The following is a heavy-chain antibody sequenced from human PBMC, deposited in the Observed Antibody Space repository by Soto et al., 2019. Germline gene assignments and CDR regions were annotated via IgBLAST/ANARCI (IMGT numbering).Heavy chain of an antibody. CDR3: AKDMRFDP. D-gene: IGHD2-2*01. CDR1: GFTPSSYA. V-gene: IGHV3-23*01. Sequence: GGSLRLSCAASGFTPSSYAMSWVRQPPGKGLEWVSAISGSGATTYYADSVKGRFTISRDNSKNTLYLQMNSLRVDDTAVYYCAKDMRFDPWGQGTLVTVSS. CDR2: ISGSGATT. J-gene: IGHJ5*02.